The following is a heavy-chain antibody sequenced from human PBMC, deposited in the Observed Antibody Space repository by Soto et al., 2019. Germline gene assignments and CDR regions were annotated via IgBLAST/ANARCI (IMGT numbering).Heavy chain of an antibody. CDR2: IKSKTDGGTT. D-gene: IGHD5-12*01. Sequence: PGGSLRLSCAASGFTFSNAWMSWVRQAPGKGLEWVGRIKSKTDGGTTDYAAPVKGRFTISRDDSKNTLYLQMNSLKTEDTAVYYCTTLYIDIVATTGFDYWGQGTLVTVSS. V-gene: IGHV3-15*01. CDR1: GFTFSNAW. J-gene: IGHJ4*02. CDR3: TTLYIDIVATTGFDY.